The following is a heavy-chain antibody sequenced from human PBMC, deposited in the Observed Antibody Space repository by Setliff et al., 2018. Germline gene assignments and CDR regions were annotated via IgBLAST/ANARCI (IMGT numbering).Heavy chain of an antibody. Sequence: GGSLRLSCALSGFIFSEHHIDWVRQSPGKGLEWVGRSRNKNQGYSKVYAASVKGRFTISRDNSKNTLSLQMNSLRAEDTAVYYCAKDVSPPGTNGWHPDVLDIWGQGTMVTVSS. CDR1: GFIFSEHH. V-gene: IGHV3-72*01. J-gene: IGHJ3*02. D-gene: IGHD6-19*01. CDR2: SRNKNQGYSK. CDR3: AKDVSPPGTNGWHPDVLDI.